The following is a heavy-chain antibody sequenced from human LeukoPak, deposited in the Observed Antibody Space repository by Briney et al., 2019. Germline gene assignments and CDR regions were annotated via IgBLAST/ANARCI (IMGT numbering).Heavy chain of an antibody. D-gene: IGHD2-2*01. CDR2: ISSTGSAT. V-gene: IGHV3-23*01. CDR1: GFTFSTSS. Sequence: PGGSLRLSCAASGFTFSTSSMAWFRQTPGAGLEWVSSISSTGSATYYTDSVKGRFTVSRDNSQNTLYLQMNSLRAEDTAIYYCAKYIQYVLAVFDPWGQETLVTVSS. CDR3: AKYIQYVLAVFDP. J-gene: IGHJ5*02.